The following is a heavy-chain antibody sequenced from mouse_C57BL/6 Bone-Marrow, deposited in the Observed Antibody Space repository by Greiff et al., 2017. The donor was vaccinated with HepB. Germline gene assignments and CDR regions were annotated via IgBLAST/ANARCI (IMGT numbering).Heavy chain of an antibody. Sequence: VKLVESGAELVRPGASVKLSCKASGYTFTDYYINWVKQRPGQGLEWIARIYPGSGNTYYNEKFKGKATLTAEKSSSTAYMQLSSLTSEDSAVYFCASPLITTVVAFDYWGQGTTLTVSS. CDR3: ASPLITTVVAFDY. CDR2: IYPGSGNT. D-gene: IGHD1-1*01. J-gene: IGHJ2*01. V-gene: IGHV1-76*01. CDR1: GYTFTDYY.